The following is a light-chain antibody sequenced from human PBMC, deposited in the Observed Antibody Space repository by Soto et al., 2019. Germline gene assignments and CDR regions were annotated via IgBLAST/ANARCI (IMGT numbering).Light chain of an antibody. CDR3: SSYTSRSIPV. CDR1: SSDVGGYNY. V-gene: IGLV2-14*01. J-gene: IGLJ2*01. CDR2: EVS. Sequence: QSVLTQPASVSGSPGQSITISCTGTSSDVGGYNYVSWYQQHPGKAPKLMIYEVSNRPSGVSNRFSGSKSGNTASLTISGLQAEDEADYYCSSYTSRSIPVFGGGTKVTVL.